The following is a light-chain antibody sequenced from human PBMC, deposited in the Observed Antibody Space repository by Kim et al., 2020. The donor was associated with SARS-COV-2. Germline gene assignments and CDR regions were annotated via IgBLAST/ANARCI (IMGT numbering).Light chain of an antibody. CDR3: QTFDNVRSGWV. CDR1: GSNIGATYD. J-gene: IGLJ3*02. CDR2: ANT. Sequence: QRVTISCTGSGSNIGATYDVHWYQQLPGTVPKLLIFANTNRLSGVPDRFSGSKSGTSASLVITGLQAEDEADYYCQTFDNVRSGWVFGGGTQLTVL. V-gene: IGLV1-40*01.